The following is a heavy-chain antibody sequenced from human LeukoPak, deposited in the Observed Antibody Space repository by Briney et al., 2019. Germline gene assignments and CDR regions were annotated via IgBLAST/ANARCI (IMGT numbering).Heavy chain of an antibody. J-gene: IGHJ6*03. CDR1: GFTFSSYG. Sequence: GGSLRLSCAASGFTFSSYGMHWVRQAPGKGLEWVAFIRYDGSNKYYADSVKGRFTISRDNSKNTLYLQMNSLRAEDTAVYYCAKDRSGWGSYYYYYMDVWGKGTTVTISS. CDR3: AKDRSGWGSYYYYYMDV. CDR2: IRYDGSNK. V-gene: IGHV3-30*02. D-gene: IGHD6-19*01.